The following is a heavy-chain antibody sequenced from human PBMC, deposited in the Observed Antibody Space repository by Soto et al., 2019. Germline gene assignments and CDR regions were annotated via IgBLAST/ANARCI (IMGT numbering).Heavy chain of an antibody. CDR2: ITVTSGGT. J-gene: IGHJ4*02. Sequence: PGGSLRLSCAASGFTFSSYAMVWVRQAPGKGLECVSTITVTSGGTYYGDSVKGRFTISRDNSKSTLYLQMNSLRVEDTASYYFENSLEWLNRYFDYWGQGTLVTVSS. CDR3: ENSLEWLNRYFDY. V-gene: IGHV3-23*01. D-gene: IGHD3-3*01. CDR1: GFTFSSYA.